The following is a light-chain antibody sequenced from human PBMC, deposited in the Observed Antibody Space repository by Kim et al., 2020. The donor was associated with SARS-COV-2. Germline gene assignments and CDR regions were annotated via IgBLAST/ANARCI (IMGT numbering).Light chain of an antibody. CDR2: TND. CDR1: RSDSRST. CDR3: AAWHDSLVV. Sequence: ELTQPPSASGTPGQRVTISCSGTRSDSRSTVSWYQQVPGTAPKLLIHTNDRRPSGVPDRFSGSKSDTSASLAISGLQSEDEADYYCAAWHDSLVVFGGGTQLTVL. V-gene: IGLV1-44*01. J-gene: IGLJ2*01.